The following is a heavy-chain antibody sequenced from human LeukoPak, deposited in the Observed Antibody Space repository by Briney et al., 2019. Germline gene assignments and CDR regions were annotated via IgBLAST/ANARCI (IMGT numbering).Heavy chain of an antibody. J-gene: IGHJ3*02. CDR1: GGSISSSSYY. V-gene: IGHV4-39*07. CDR3: ARVNPTDHYDILTGYKPDDAFDI. Sequence: PSETLSLTCTVSGGSISSSSYYWGWIRQPPGKGLEWIGSIYYSGSTYYNPSLKSRVTISVDTSKNQFSLKLSSVTAADTAVYYCARVNPTDHYDILTGYKPDDAFDIWGQGTMVTVSS. D-gene: IGHD3-9*01. CDR2: IYYSGST.